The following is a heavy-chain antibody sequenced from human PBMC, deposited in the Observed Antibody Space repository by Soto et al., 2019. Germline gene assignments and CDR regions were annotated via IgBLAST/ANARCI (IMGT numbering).Heavy chain of an antibody. V-gene: IGHV1-69*01. CDR2: SIPIFGTA. D-gene: IGHD2-2*01. Sequence: QVQLVQSGAAVKKPGSSVKVSCKASGDTFSSYAISWVRQAPGQGLEWMGGSIPIFGTANYAQKLQGRVTITEDESPSTAYMERSSLRSEHTAVYYCARGVVPAATEEYNVDYWGQGTRVNVSS. CDR1: GDTFSSYA. J-gene: IGHJ4*02. CDR3: ARGVVPAATEEYNVDY.